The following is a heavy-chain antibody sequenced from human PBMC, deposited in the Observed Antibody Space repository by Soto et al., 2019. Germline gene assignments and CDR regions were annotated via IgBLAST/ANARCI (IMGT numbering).Heavy chain of an antibody. V-gene: IGHV3-30*18. CDR2: ISYDGSNK. D-gene: IGHD3-9*01. CDR1: GFTFSSYG. Sequence: GGSLRLSCAASGFTFSSYGMHWVRQAPGKGLEWVAVISYDGSNKYYADSVKGRFTISRDNSKNTLYLQMNSLRAEDTAVYYCAKSYDILIDYWGQGTLVTVSS. J-gene: IGHJ4*02. CDR3: AKSYDILIDY.